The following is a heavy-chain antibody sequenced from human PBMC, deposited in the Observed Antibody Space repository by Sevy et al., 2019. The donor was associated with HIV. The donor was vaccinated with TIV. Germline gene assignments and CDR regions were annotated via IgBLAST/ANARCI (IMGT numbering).Heavy chain of an antibody. CDR2: IWNDGSSK. V-gene: IGHV3-33*01. D-gene: IGHD3-10*01. J-gene: IGHJ4*02. CDR1: QFNLDTYD. CDR3: ATNMVHAGAYDSYFNF. Sequence: GGSLRLSCVASQFNLDTYDIHWVRQAPGKGLEWVAMIWNDGSSKDYAESVKGRFAISRDNSQNTAFLQMNSLRAEDTGVYYCATNMVHAGAYDSYFNFWGQGTLVTVSS.